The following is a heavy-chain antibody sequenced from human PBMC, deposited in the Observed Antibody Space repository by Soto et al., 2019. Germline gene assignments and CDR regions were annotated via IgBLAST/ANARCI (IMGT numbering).Heavy chain of an antibody. CDR2: IDWDDDK. V-gene: IGHV2-70*11. D-gene: IGHD6-6*01. J-gene: IGHJ6*02. Sequence: SGPTLMNPTQTLTLTCTFSGSSLSTSGMCVSWIRQPPGKALEWLARIDWDDDKYYSTSLKTRLTISKDTSNNQVVLTMTNMDPVDTATYYCARVVIPPHSLIAARGGGMDVWGQGTTLTVSS. CDR1: GSSLSTSGMC. CDR3: ARVVIPPHSLIAARGGGMDV.